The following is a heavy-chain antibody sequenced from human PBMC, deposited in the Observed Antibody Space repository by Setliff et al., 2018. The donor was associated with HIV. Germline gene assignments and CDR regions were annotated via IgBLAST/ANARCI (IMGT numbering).Heavy chain of an antibody. V-gene: IGHV1-69*13. CDR2: IIPIFGTA. J-gene: IGHJ3*02. Sequence: SVKVSCKASGDTFTRFGFTWVRQAPGQGLEWMGGIIPIFGTANYAQKFQGRVTITADESTSTAYMELSSLRSEDTAVYYCARGGSITMIVVVPWAFDIWGQGTMVTVSS. CDR1: GDTFTRFG. CDR3: ARGGSITMIVVVPWAFDI. D-gene: IGHD3-22*01.